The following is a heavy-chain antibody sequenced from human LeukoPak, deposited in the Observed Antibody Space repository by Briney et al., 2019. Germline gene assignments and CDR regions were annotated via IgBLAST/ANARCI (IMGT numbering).Heavy chain of an antibody. J-gene: IGHJ4*02. D-gene: IGHD5-12*01. V-gene: IGHV4-39*07. CDR3: ARDPQGGIVATEGWYFDY. CDR2: IYYSGST. CDR1: GGSISSSSYY. Sequence: PETLSLTCTVSGGSISSSSYYWGWIRQPPGKGLEWIGSIYYSGSTYYNPSLKSRATISVDTSKNQFSLKLSSVTAADTAVYYCARDPQGGIVATEGWYFDYWGQGTLVTVSS.